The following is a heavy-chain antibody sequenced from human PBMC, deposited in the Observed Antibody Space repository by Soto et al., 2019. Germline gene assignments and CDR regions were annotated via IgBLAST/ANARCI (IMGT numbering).Heavy chain of an antibody. V-gene: IGHV3-15*01. CDR3: TTGNNDYGDPRFDY. D-gene: IGHD4-17*01. CDR2: IKSKTDGGTT. CDR1: GFTFSNAW. Sequence: GGSLRLSCAASGFTFSNAWMSWVRQAPGKGLEWVGRIKSKTDGGTTDYAAPVKGRFTISRDDSKNTLYLQMKSLKTEDTAVYYCTTGNNDYGDPRFDYWGQGTLVTVSS. J-gene: IGHJ4*02.